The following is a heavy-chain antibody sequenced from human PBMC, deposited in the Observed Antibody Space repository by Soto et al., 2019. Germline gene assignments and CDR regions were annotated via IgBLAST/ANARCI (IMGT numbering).Heavy chain of an antibody. CDR3: TTDETGGQHYDFWSGPLLDWFDP. D-gene: IGHD3-3*01. CDR1: GFTFSNAW. CDR2: IKSKTDGGTT. J-gene: IGHJ5*02. V-gene: IGHV3-15*01. Sequence: GGSLRLSCAASGFTFSNAWMSWVRQAPGKGLEWVGRIKSKTDGGTTDYAAPVKGRFTISRDDSKNTLYLQMNSLKTEDTAVYYCTTDETGGQHYDFWSGPLLDWFDPWGQGTLVTVS.